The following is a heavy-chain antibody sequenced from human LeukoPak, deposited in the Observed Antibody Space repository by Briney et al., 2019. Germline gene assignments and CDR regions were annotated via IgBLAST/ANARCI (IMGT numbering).Heavy chain of an antibody. D-gene: IGHD3-10*01. J-gene: IGHJ4*02. V-gene: IGHV1-3*01. CDR2: INAGNGNT. CDR3: ASHLITHYCGSGTRTYYFDY. Sequence: GASVKVSCKASGYTLTSYAMHWVRQAPGQRLEWMGWINAGNGNTKYSQKFQGRVTITRDTSASTAYMELSSLRSEDTAVYYCASHLITHYCGSGTRTYYFDYWGQGTLVTVSS. CDR1: GYTLTSYA.